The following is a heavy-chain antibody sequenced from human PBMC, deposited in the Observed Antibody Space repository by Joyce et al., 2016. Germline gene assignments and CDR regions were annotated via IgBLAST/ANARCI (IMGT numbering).Heavy chain of an antibody. V-gene: IGHV4-59*02. CDR1: GGSVSNYF. J-gene: IGHJ3*02. CDR3: ARNRGSSGRHDAFDI. Sequence: QVQLQESGPGLVQPSETLSLTCTVSGGSVSNYFWSWIRQPPGKGLEWIWYIYYSGSTKSNPSLRSRITISVDTSKKQFSLNLSSVTAADTAVYYCARNRGSSGRHDAFDIWGQGTMVTVSS. CDR2: IYYSGST. D-gene: IGHD3-22*01.